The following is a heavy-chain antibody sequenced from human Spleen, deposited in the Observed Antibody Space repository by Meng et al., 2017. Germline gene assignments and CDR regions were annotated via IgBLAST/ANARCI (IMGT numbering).Heavy chain of an antibody. CDR3: AHSSLSISSSWYNFDY. Sequence: SGPTLVKPTQTLTLTCTFSGFSLSTSGVGVGWIRQPPGKALEWLALIYWNDDKRYSPSLKSRLTITKDTSKNQVVLTMTHMDPVDTATYYCAHSSLSISSSWYNFDYWGQGTLVTVSS. CDR2: IYWNDDK. D-gene: IGHD6-13*01. CDR1: GFSLSTSGVG. V-gene: IGHV2-5*01. J-gene: IGHJ4*02.